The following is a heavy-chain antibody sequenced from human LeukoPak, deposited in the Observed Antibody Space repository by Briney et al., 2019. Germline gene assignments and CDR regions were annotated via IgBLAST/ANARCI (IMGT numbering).Heavy chain of an antibody. Sequence: SETLPLTCTVSGDSIRSHYCAWIRQSPGKGLEWIGHIYNSATTDYNPSFKSRVTISLDTSKKQFSLKMTSVTAFDSAVYYCARGGEGFNDDAFEVWGLGTAVTVSS. J-gene: IGHJ3*01. D-gene: IGHD3-16*01. CDR1: GDSIRSHY. V-gene: IGHV4-59*11. CDR2: IYNSATT. CDR3: ARGGEGFNDDAFEV.